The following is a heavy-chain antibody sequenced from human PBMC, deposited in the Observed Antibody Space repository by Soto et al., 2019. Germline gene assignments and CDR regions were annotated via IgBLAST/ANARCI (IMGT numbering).Heavy chain of an antibody. CDR3: ARDRSSSWYDFDY. J-gene: IGHJ4*02. Sequence: GGSLRLSCAASGFTFSSYWMSWVRQAPGKGLEWVANIKQDGSEKYYVDSVKGRFTISRDNAKNSLYLQMNSLRAEDTAVYYCARDRSSSWYDFDYWGQGTLVTVSS. D-gene: IGHD6-13*01. V-gene: IGHV3-7*03. CDR2: IKQDGSEK. CDR1: GFTFSSYW.